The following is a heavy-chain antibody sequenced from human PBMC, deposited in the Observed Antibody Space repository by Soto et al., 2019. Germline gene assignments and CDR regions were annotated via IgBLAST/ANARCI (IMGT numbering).Heavy chain of an antibody. Sequence: SETLSLTCAVYGGSFSGYYWSWIRQPPGKGLEWIGEINHSGSTNYNPSLKSRVTISVDTSKNQFSLKLSSVTAADTAVYYCARGRGCSSTSCRAYYFDYWGQGTLVTVSS. CDR1: GGSFSGYY. V-gene: IGHV4-34*01. CDR3: ARGRGCSSTSCRAYYFDY. D-gene: IGHD2-2*01. CDR2: INHSGST. J-gene: IGHJ4*02.